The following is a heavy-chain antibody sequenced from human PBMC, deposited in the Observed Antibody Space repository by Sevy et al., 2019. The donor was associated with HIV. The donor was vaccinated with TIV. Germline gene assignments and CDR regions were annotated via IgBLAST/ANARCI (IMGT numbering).Heavy chain of an antibody. Sequence: SKTLSLTCAVYGGSFSGYYWSWIRQPPGKGLEWIGEINHSGSTNYNPSLKSRVTISVDTSKNQFSLKLSSVTAADTAVYYCASYYYGMDVWGQGTTVTVSS. V-gene: IGHV4-34*01. CDR1: GGSFSGYY. CDR2: INHSGST. CDR3: ASYYYGMDV. J-gene: IGHJ6*02.